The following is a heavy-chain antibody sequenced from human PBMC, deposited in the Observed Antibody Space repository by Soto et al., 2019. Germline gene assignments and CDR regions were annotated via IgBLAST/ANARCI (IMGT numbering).Heavy chain of an antibody. D-gene: IGHD3-3*01. CDR3: ADGGEWSFNFEY. V-gene: IGHV3-23*01. J-gene: IGHJ4*02. Sequence: LRLSCAASGLSFSNYAMSWVRQAPGKGLEWVSGISASGSNTYYTDSVKGRFTISRDNSKNTLYLQMNNLRVEDKAVYYCADGGEWSFNFEYWGQGTLVTVPQ. CDR2: ISASGSNT. CDR1: GLSFSNYA.